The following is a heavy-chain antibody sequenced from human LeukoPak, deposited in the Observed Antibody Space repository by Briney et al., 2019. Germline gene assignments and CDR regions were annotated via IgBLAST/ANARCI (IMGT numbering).Heavy chain of an antibody. CDR2: INPDNGVT. J-gene: IGHJ3*02. V-gene: IGHV1-2*02. Sequence: GASVKVSCKASGYTFTVYYIHWVRQAPGQGLEWMGWINPDNGVTNYTQKFQGRVTITRDTSISTAYMELSSLRSEDTAVYYCARDQGSGAFDIWGQGTMVTVSS. CDR3: ARDQGSGAFDI. CDR1: GYTFTVYY.